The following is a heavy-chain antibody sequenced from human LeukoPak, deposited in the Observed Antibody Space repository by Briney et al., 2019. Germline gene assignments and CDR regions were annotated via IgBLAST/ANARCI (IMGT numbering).Heavy chain of an antibody. D-gene: IGHD2-2*01. J-gene: IGHJ6*03. CDR2: INHSGST. CDR1: GGSFSGYY. Sequence: SETLSLTCAVYGGSFSGYYWSWTRQPPGKGLEWIGEINHSGSTNYNPSPKGRVTISVDTSKNQFSLKLSSVTAADTAVYYCARVPPMRVVVPAAKNYYYYYMDVWGKGTTVTVSS. CDR3: ARVPPMRVVVPAAKNYYYYYMDV. V-gene: IGHV4-34*01.